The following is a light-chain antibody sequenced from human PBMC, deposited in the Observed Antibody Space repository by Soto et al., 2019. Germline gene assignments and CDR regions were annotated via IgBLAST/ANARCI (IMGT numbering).Light chain of an antibody. CDR3: QQYYSTPSMYT. Sequence: DIVMTQSPDSLAVSLGERATINCKSSQSVLYSSNNKNYLAWYQQKPGQPPKLLIYWASTRASGVPDRFSGSGSGTDFALTISSLQAEDVAVSYCQQYYSTPSMYTFGQGTKLEIK. V-gene: IGKV4-1*01. CDR2: WAS. CDR1: QSVLYSSNNKNY. J-gene: IGKJ2*01.